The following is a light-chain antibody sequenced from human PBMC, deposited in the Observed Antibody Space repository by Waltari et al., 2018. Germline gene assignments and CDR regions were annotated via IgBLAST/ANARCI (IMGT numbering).Light chain of an antibody. Sequence: QSVLTQPPSASGTPGQRVTISCSGSSSNIGSNTVNWYQQLPGTAPKLLIYSNNERPSGVPDRFSGSTSGTSASLAISGLQYEDEADYYCAAWDDSLNGFYVFGTGTKVTVL. CDR3: AAWDDSLNGFYV. CDR1: SSNIGSNT. J-gene: IGLJ1*01. V-gene: IGLV1-44*01. CDR2: SNN.